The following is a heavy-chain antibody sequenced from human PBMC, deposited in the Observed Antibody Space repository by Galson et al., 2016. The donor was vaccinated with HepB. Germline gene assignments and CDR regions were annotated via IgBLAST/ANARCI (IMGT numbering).Heavy chain of an antibody. V-gene: IGHV6-1*01. D-gene: IGHD7-27*01. J-gene: IGHJ4*02. CDR2: TYYRSKWYN. Sequence: CPISGDSVSRISLAWNWIRQSPSRGLEWLGRTYYRSKWYNDYAASVKSRIIINPDTSKNQFSLHLNSVTPEDTAVYYCARDYWGFFDYWGQGTLVTVSS. CDR3: ARDYWGFFDY. CDR1: GDSVSRISLA.